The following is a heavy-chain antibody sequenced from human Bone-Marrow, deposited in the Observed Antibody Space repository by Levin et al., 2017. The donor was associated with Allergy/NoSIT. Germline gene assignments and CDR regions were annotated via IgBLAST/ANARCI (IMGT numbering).Heavy chain of an antibody. CDR2: INKDGSET. CDR1: GFTFSTYW. CDR3: TRELAGDDAFDI. D-gene: IGHD6-19*01. V-gene: IGHV3-74*01. J-gene: IGHJ3*02. Sequence: GESLKISCEASGFTFSTYWMHWVRQVPGQGLVWVSGINKDGSETTYAESLKGRLTISRDNAENTLYLQMSGLRADDTAIYFCTRELAGDDAFDIWGRGTLVTVSS.